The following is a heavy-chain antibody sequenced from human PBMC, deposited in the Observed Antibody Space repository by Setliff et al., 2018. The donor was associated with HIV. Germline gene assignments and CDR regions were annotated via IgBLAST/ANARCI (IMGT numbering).Heavy chain of an antibody. CDR3: GRDRGWDRRYFEY. CDR1: GYTFTSYG. V-gene: IGHV1-18*01. Sequence: ASVKVSCKASGYTFTSYGISWVRQAPGQGLEWMGWISPATDKTNYAQKLQGRLTMTTDTSTSTAYMDLRSLRSDDTAVYYCGRDRGWDRRYFEYWGQGSLVTVSS. D-gene: IGHD1-26*01. CDR2: ISPATDKT. J-gene: IGHJ4*02.